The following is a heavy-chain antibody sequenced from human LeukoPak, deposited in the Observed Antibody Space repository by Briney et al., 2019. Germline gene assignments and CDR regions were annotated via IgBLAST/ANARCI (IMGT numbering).Heavy chain of an antibody. D-gene: IGHD6-6*01. CDR2: INPNSGGT. CDR1: GYILTDYY. V-gene: IGHV1-2*02. Sequence: ASVNVSCKASGYILTDYYIHWVRQAPGQGLEWLGWINPNSGGTSYAQRFQGRVTMTRYTSISTAYMEVSSLRSEDTAVYYCARASIAARLFDYWGQGTLVTVSS. J-gene: IGHJ4*02. CDR3: ARASIAARLFDY.